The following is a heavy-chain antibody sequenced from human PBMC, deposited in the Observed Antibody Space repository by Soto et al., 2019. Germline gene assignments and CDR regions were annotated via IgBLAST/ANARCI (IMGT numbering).Heavy chain of an antibody. D-gene: IGHD3-22*01. CDR3: AKASSAWDGSKNYYFES. J-gene: IGHJ4*02. CDR1: GFTFSDYA. Sequence: EVHLSESGGGVVQPGGSLRLSCVVSGFTFSDYAMDWVRQAPGKGLEWVSEISATGGTTNYADSVKGRYTIPRDNSNNTLYLQLTNLRAEDTAMFYCAKASSAWDGSKNYYFESWGQGALGTVSS. CDR2: ISATGGTT. V-gene: IGHV3-23*01.